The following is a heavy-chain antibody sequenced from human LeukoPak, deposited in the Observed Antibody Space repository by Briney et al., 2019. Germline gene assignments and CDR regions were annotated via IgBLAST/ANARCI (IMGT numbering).Heavy chain of an antibody. D-gene: IGHD2-15*01. CDR1: GFTFSSSA. CDR2: ISNNGGYT. V-gene: IGHV3-23*01. Sequence: GGSLRLSCAASGFTFSSSAMSWVRQVPGKGLEWVSAISNNGGYTYYADSVQGRFTISRDNSKSTLCLHMNSLRAEDTAVYYCAKQLGYCSDGSCYFPYWGQGTLVTVSS. CDR3: AKQLGYCSDGSCYFPY. J-gene: IGHJ4*02.